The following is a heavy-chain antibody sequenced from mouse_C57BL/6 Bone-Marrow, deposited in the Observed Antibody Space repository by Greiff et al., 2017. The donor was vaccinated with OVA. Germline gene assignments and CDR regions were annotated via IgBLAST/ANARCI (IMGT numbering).Heavy chain of an antibody. J-gene: IGHJ2*01. CDR1: GYTFTSYW. V-gene: IGHV1-50*01. CDR3: ARGTYYDLYDFDY. CDR2: IDPSDSYT. Sequence: VQLQQPGAELVKPGASVKLSCKASGYTFTSYWMQWVKQRPGQGLEWIGEIDPSDSYTNYNQKFKGKATLPVDKSSSTAYMQLSSLTSEVSAVYYCARGTYYDLYDFDYWGQGTTLTVSS. D-gene: IGHD2-4*01.